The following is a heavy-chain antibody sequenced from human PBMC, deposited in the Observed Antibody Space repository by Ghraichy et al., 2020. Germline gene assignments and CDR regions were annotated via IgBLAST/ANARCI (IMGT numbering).Heavy chain of an antibody. CDR2: TYYSGST. J-gene: IGHJ3*02. Sequence: SETLSLTCTVSGGSISSSSYYWGWIRQPPGKGLEWIGSTYYSGSTYYNPSLKSRVTISVDTSKNQFSLKLSSVTAADTAVYYCARLGRRDYDFWSGYPTSAFDIWGQGTMVTVSS. CDR1: GGSISSSSYY. CDR3: ARLGRRDYDFWSGYPTSAFDI. D-gene: IGHD3-3*01. V-gene: IGHV4-39*01.